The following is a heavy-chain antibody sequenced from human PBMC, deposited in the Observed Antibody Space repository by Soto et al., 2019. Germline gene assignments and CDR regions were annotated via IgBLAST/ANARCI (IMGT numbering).Heavy chain of an antibody. Sequence: QVQLQQWGAGLLKPSETLSLTCAVYGGSFSGYYWSWIRQPPGKGLEWIGEINHSGSTNYNPSLKGRVTISLDTSKNQFSLKLSSVTAADKAVYYCARGWSGWRVWLDYWGQGTLVTVSS. CDR3: ARGWSGWRVWLDY. CDR2: INHSGST. CDR1: GGSFSGYY. J-gene: IGHJ4*02. D-gene: IGHD6-19*01. V-gene: IGHV4-34*01.